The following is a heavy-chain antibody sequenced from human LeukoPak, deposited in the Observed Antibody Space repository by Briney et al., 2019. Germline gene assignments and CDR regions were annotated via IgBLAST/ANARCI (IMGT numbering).Heavy chain of an antibody. Sequence: GGSLRLSCAASGFTFSIYAMSWVRQAPGKGLEWVSDISGSGGNTYYADSVKGRFTISRGNSKNTLYLQMNSLRAEDTAAYYCAQIITYNSTKWFDPWGQGTLVTVSS. D-gene: IGHD6-13*01. CDR2: ISGSGGNT. J-gene: IGHJ5*02. V-gene: IGHV3-23*01. CDR3: AQIITYNSTKWFDP. CDR1: GFTFSIYA.